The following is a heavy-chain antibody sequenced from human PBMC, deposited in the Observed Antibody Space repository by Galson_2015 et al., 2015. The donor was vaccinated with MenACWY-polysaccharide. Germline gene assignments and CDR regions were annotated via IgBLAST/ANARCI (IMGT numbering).Heavy chain of an antibody. CDR1: GFSLGAWS. V-gene: IGHV3-11*01. CDR2: ISKSGDSI. J-gene: IGHJ6*02. Sequence: LRLSCAASGFSLGAWSMSWIRQAPGKGLEWLSYISKSGDSIYYGDSVKGRFAISRDNAKNSLYLQLNSLEVEDTAIYYCARGHYGLDVWGQGTTVTVSS. CDR3: ARGHYGLDV.